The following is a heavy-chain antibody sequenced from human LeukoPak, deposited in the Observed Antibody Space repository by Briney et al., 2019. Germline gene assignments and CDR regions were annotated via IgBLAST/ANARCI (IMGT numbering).Heavy chain of an antibody. J-gene: IGHJ5*02. D-gene: IGHD2-8*02. V-gene: IGHV1-69*05. CDR3: ATSMTKLAWYNWFDP. CDR1: GGTFSSYA. CDR2: IIPIFGTA. Sequence: SVKVSCKASGGTFSSYAVSWVRQAPGQGLEWMGGIIPIFGTANYAQKFQGRVTITTDESTSTAYMELSSLRSEDTAVYYCATSMTKLAWYNWFDPWGQGTLVTVSS.